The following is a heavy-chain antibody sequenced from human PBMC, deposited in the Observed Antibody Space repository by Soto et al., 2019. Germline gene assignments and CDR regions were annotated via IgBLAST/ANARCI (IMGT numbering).Heavy chain of an antibody. J-gene: IGHJ3*02. CDR2: INPNSGGT. Sequence: ASVKVSCKASGYTFTGYYMHWVRQAPGQGLEWMGWINPNSGGTNYAQKFQGWVTMTRDTSISTAYMELSRLRSDDTAVYYCARARPKGFDAFDIWGQGTMVTVSS. V-gene: IGHV1-2*04. D-gene: IGHD6-6*01. CDR1: GYTFTGYY. CDR3: ARARPKGFDAFDI.